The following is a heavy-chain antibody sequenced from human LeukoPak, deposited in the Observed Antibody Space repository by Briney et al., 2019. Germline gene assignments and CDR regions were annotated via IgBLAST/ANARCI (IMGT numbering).Heavy chain of an antibody. Sequence: GRSLRLSCAASGSTFSAYAMHWVRQAPGTGLEWVTLISYDGSNKFYADSVKGRFTISRDNSKNTLHLQMNSLRGEDTAVYYCARDRYGSGRGGMDVWGQGTTVTVSS. J-gene: IGHJ6*02. V-gene: IGHV3-30-3*01. CDR1: GSTFSAYA. CDR3: ARDRYGSGRGGMDV. D-gene: IGHD3-10*01. CDR2: ISYDGSNK.